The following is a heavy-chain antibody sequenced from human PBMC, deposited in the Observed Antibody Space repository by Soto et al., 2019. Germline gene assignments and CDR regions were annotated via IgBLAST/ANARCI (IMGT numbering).Heavy chain of an antibody. CDR3: ASGVGTTLHY. Sequence: QLQLQESGSGLVKPSQTLSLTCAVSGGSISSGGYSWSWIRQPPGKGLEWIGYIYHSGSTYYTPSLKSPVTTSVDTSKNQFCLKLSSATAADTAVYYSASGVGTTLHYGGQGTLVTVSS. CDR1: GGSISSGGYS. J-gene: IGHJ4*02. D-gene: IGHD4-17*01. V-gene: IGHV4-30-2*01. CDR2: IYHSGST.